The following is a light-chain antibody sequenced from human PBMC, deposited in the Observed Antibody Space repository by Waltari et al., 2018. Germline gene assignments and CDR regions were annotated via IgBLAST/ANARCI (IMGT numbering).Light chain of an antibody. Sequence: SPSCLSASIGDRVTNSVFASQSNSSYLNWYQQKPGKAPKLLIYWASSLQSGVPSRFSGSGSGTDFTLTISSLQPEDVATYYCQQSYSTPYTFGQGTKLEIK. CDR3: QQSYSTPYT. CDR2: WAS. J-gene: IGKJ2*01. V-gene: IGKV1-39*01. CDR1: QSNSSY.